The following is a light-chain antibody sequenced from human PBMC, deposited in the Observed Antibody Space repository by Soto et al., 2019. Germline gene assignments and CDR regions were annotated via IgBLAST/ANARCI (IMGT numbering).Light chain of an antibody. CDR1: QTIRGL. J-gene: IGKJ5*01. Sequence: EIVLTQSPATLSLSPGERATLSCRTSQTIRGLLNWYQQRPGQAPRLLIYDTSNRATDIPARFSGSGSGPDFILTISILEPEDFGVYFCQQRYNCPITFGQGTRLDIK. CDR3: QQRYNCPIT. V-gene: IGKV3-11*01. CDR2: DTS.